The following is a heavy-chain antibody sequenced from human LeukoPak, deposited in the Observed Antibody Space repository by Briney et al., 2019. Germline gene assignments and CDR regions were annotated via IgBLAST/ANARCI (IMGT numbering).Heavy chain of an antibody. J-gene: IGHJ3*02. CDR3: ARDGSTVAGTAFDI. V-gene: IGHV1-69*04. D-gene: IGHD6-19*01. CDR2: IIPILGIA. Sequence: SVEVSCKASGGTFSSYAISWVRQAPGQGLEWMGRIIPILGIANYAQKLQGRVTITADKSTSTAYMELSSLRSEDTAVYYCARDGSTVAGTAFDIWGQGTMVTVSS. CDR1: GGTFSSYA.